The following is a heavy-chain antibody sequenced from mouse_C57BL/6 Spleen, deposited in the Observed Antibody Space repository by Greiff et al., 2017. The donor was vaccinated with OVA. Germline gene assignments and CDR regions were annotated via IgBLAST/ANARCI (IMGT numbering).Heavy chain of an antibody. CDR3: ARFAY. CDR1: GFTFTSYG. Sequence: QVQLKQSGAELARPGASVKLSCKASGFTFTSYGISWVKQRPGQGLEWIGVIYPRSGTTYYYEKFKGKATLTADKSSSTAYMELRSLTSEDSAVFFCARFAYWGQGTLVTVSA. J-gene: IGHJ3*01. V-gene: IGHV1-81*01. CDR2: IYPRSGTT.